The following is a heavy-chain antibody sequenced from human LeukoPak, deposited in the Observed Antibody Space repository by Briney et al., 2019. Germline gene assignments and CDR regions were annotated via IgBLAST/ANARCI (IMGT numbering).Heavy chain of an antibody. Sequence: SGGSLRLSCAASGFTFSSYGMHWVRQVPGKGLEWVAVIWYDGSNKYYTDSVKGRFTISRDNSKNTLYLQMNSLRAEDTAVYYCARGQWLVEGNWFDPWGQGTLVTVSS. V-gene: IGHV3-33*01. D-gene: IGHD6-19*01. CDR2: IWYDGSNK. CDR1: GFTFSSYG. J-gene: IGHJ5*02. CDR3: ARGQWLVEGNWFDP.